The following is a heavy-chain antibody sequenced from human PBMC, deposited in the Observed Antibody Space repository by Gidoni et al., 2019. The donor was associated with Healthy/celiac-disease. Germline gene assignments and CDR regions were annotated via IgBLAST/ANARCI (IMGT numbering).Heavy chain of an antibody. D-gene: IGHD6-6*01. CDR1: GYSFTSYW. Sequence: EVQLVQSGAEVKKPGESLRISCKGSGYSFTSYWISWVRQMPGKGLEWMGRIDPSDSYTNYSPSFQGHVTISADKSISTAYLQWSSLKASDTAMYYCARTYSSSSSYYYYMDVWGKGTTVTVSS. CDR2: IDPSDSYT. CDR3: ARTYSSSSSYYYYMDV. J-gene: IGHJ6*03. V-gene: IGHV5-10-1*03.